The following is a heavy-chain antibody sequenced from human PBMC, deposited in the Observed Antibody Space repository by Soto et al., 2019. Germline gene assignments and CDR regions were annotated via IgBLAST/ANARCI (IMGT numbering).Heavy chain of an antibody. V-gene: IGHV3-30*18. D-gene: IGHD6-19*01. CDR2: VWYEGSTK. CDR3: AKVEYNSGWYGYFDS. J-gene: IGHJ4*02. Sequence: QVRLVESGGGVVQPGRSLRLSCAASGFTFNAYGMHWVRQAPGKGLEWVAVVWYEGSTKYYADAVKGRFTISRDNSKNTVDLQMNYLRADDTAVYYCAKVEYNSGWYGYFDSWGQGTRVTVSS. CDR1: GFTFNAYG.